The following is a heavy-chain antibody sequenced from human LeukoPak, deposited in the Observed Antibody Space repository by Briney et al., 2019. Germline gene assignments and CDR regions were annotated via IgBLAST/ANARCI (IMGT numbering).Heavy chain of an antibody. CDR2: IYPRDGST. CDR1: GYTFTSNY. V-gene: IGHV1-46*01. J-gene: IGHJ4*02. D-gene: IGHD7-27*01. CDR3: ARAPRSWGFDY. Sequence: ASVKVSCKASGYTFTSNYIHWVRQAPGQGLEWMGMIYPRDGSTSYAQKFQGRVTMTRSASINTAYMELSSLRSEDTAVYYCARAPRSWGFDYWGQGTLVTVSS.